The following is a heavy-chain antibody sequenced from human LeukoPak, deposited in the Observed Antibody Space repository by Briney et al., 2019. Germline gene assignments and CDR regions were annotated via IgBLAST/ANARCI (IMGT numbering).Heavy chain of an antibody. CDR1: GGSISSYY. Sequence: SETLSLTCTVSGGSISSYYWSWIRQPPGKGLEWIGYIYYSGSTNYNPSLKSRVTISVDTSKNQFSLKLSSVTAADTAVYYCARWGSNLDAFDIWGQGTMVTVSS. D-gene: IGHD3-16*01. CDR2: IYYSGST. J-gene: IGHJ3*02. CDR3: ARWGSNLDAFDI. V-gene: IGHV4-59*08.